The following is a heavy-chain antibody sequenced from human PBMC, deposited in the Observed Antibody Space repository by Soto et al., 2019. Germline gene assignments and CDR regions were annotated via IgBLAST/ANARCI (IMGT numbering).Heavy chain of an antibody. CDR2: IYYSGST. J-gene: IGHJ4*02. CDR1: GGSISSSSYY. V-gene: IGHV4-39*01. CDR3: ARRHKEYYFDY. Sequence: SETLSLTCTVSGGSISSSSYYWGWIRQPPGKGLEWIGSIYYSGSTYYNPSLKSRVTISVDTSKNQFSLKLSSVTAADTAVYYCARRHKEYYFDYWGQGTLVTVSS.